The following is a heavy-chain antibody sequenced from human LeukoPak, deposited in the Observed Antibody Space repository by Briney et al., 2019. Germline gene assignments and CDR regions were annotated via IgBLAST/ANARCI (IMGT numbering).Heavy chain of an antibody. J-gene: IGHJ4*02. Sequence: QPGGSLRLSRAASGFTFSSYWMSWVRQAPGKGLEWVANIKQDGSEKYYVDSVKGRFTISRDNAKNSLYLQMNSLRAEDTAVYYCARDYYDSSGSPSDYWGQGTLVTVSS. V-gene: IGHV3-7*01. CDR1: GFTFSSYW. CDR3: ARDYYDSSGSPSDY. D-gene: IGHD3-22*01. CDR2: IKQDGSEK.